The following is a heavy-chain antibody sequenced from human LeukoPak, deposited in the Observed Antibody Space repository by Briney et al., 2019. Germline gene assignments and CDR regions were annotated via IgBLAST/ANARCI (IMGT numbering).Heavy chain of an antibody. J-gene: IGHJ4*02. D-gene: IGHD5-24*01. CDR1: GFTFSSYG. Sequence: GGSLRLPCAAPGFTFSSYGMHWVRQAPGKGLEWVAVISYDGSNKYYADSVKGRFTISRDNSKNTLYLQMNSLRVEDTAVYYCAPEGDGYILFDYWGQGTLVTVSS. CDR3: APEGDGYILFDY. CDR2: ISYDGSNK. V-gene: IGHV3-30*03.